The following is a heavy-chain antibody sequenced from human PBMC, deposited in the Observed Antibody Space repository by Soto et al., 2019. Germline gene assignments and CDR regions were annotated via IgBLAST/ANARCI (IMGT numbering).Heavy chain of an antibody. CDR2: IRTRSNGYTT. Sequence: EVQLVESGGGLVQPGGSLRLSCVASGFTFSDHYMDWVRLAPGKGLEWVGRIRTRSNGYTTEYVASVRGRFTISRDDSKNSLDLRMNSLKTEDTAVYYCTRRPAAGGLDVWGQGTTVTVSS. CDR3: TRRPAAGGLDV. J-gene: IGHJ6*02. D-gene: IGHD6-25*01. CDR1: GFTFSDHY. V-gene: IGHV3-72*01.